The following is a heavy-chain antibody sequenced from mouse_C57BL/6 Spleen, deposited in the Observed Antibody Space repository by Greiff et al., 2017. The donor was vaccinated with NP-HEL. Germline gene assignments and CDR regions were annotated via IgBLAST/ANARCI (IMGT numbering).Heavy chain of an antibody. CDR2: ISYDGSN. CDR3: ARDDYDEGLWFAY. D-gene: IGHD2-4*01. J-gene: IGHJ3*01. V-gene: IGHV3-6*01. CDR1: GYSITSGYY. Sequence: EVKLVESGPGLVKPSQSLSLTCSVTGYSITSGYYWNWIRQFPGNKLEWMGYISYDGSNNYNPSLKNRISITRDTSKNQFFLKLNSVTTEDTATYYCARDDYDEGLWFAYWGQGTLVTVSA.